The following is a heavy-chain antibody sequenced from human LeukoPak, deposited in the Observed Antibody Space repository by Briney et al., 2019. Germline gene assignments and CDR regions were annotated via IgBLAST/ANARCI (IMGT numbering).Heavy chain of an antibody. V-gene: IGHV3-33*01. CDR3: ARDSYSNYEDYFEY. J-gene: IGHJ4*02. CDR2: IWYDGSNK. Sequence: PGRSLRFSCAASGFTFSSYGMHWVRLAPGKGLEWVAVIWYDGSNKYYADSVKGRFTISRDNSKNTLYLQMNSLRAEDTAVYYCARDSYSNYEDYFEYWGQGTLVTVSS. D-gene: IGHD4-11*01. CDR1: GFTFSSYG.